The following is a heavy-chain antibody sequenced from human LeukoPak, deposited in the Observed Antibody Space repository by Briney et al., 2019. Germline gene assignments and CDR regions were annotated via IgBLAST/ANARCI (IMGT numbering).Heavy chain of an antibody. J-gene: IGHJ4*02. CDR3: ARDQRSGFFDY. CDR2: IQYSGTV. Sequence: SQTLSLTCTVSGGSISSGGFLWGWIRQLPGKGLEWIGYIQYSGTVYYNPSLKSRVTISVDTSKNQFSLKLNSVTAADTAVYYCARDQRSGFFDYWGQGTLVTASS. D-gene: IGHD5-12*01. V-gene: IGHV4-31*03. CDR1: GGSISSGGFL.